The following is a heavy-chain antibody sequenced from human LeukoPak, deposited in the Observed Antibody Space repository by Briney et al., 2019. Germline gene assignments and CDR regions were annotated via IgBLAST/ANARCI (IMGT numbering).Heavy chain of an antibody. CDR2: INQEGTEK. J-gene: IGHJ6*04. V-gene: IGHV3-7*04. D-gene: IGHD3-16*01. CDR3: ARDPEGDDYDMDV. Sequence: GGSVTLFCAASRLSISFYWMSWVRQVPGKGLEWVANINQEGTEKNYVDSVKGRFTISRDNAKNSVYLQMNSLRDEDTAVYYCARDPEGDDYDMDVWGEGIADPVSS. CDR1: RLSISFYW.